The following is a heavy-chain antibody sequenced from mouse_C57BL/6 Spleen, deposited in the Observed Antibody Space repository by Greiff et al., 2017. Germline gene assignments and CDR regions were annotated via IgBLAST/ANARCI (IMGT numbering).Heavy chain of an antibody. CDR3: ANYYYGLDY. Sequence: QVQLQQSGPELVKPGASVKISCKASGYAFSSSWMNWVKQRPGKGLEWIGRIYPGDGDTNYNGKFKGKATLTADKSSSTAYMQLSSLTSEDSAVYFCANYYYGLDYWGQGTSVTVSS. CDR2: IYPGDGDT. CDR1: GYAFSSSW. J-gene: IGHJ4*01. V-gene: IGHV1-82*01.